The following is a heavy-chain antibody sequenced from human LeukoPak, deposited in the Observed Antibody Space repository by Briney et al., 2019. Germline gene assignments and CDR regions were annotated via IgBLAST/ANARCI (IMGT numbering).Heavy chain of an antibody. V-gene: IGHV4-38-2*02. CDR2: FYHSEST. Sequence: SETLSLTCTVSGYCTSRGYYWGGIRKPPGKGLEWIGSFYHSESTYYNPSLKSRVTISVDSSKNQCSLKLSSVTAADTAVYYCARLLVSGGFADYWGQGTLVTVSS. CDR1: GYCTSRGYY. J-gene: IGHJ4*02. D-gene: IGHD3-10*01. CDR3: ARLLVSGGFADY.